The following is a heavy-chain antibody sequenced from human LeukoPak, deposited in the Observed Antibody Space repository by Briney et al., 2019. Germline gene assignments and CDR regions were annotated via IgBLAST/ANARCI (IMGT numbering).Heavy chain of an antibody. CDR3: ARSTGSTMFIDY. J-gene: IGHJ4*02. V-gene: IGHV4-59*01. D-gene: IGHD3-10*02. CDR2: IYYSGNT. Sequence: SETLSLTCTVSGGSISPYYWSWIRQPPGKGLEWLGYIYYSGNTEYKPSLKSRVAMLVDTSKNPFSLRLSSVTAADTAVYYCARSTGSTMFIDYWGQGTLVTVSS. CDR1: GGSISPYY.